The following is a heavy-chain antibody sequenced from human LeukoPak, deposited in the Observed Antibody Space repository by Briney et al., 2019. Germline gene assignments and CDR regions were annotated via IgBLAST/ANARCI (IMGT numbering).Heavy chain of an antibody. CDR1: GYTFTSYG. J-gene: IGHJ4*02. CDR3: ARAHVLLWFGELFEFVNYFDY. CDR2: ISAYNGNT. D-gene: IGHD3-10*01. Sequence: ASVKVSCKASGYTFTSYGISWVRQAPGQGLEWMGWISAYNGNTNYAQKLQGRVTMTTDTSTSTAYMELRSLRSDDTAVYYCARAHVLLWFGELFEFVNYFDYWGQGTLVTVSS. V-gene: IGHV1-18*01.